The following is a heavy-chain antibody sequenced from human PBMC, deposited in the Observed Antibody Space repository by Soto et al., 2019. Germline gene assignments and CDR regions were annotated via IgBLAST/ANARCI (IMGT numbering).Heavy chain of an antibody. Sequence: EVQLLESGGGLVQPGGSLRLSCAASGFTFSSYAMSWVRQAPGKGLEWVSAISGSGGSTYYADSVKGRFTISRDNSKNTLYLQMNSLRAEDTAVYYCAKVWQELWFFSLVYMDVWGKGTTVTVSS. CDR1: GFTFSSYA. J-gene: IGHJ6*03. CDR3: AKVWQELWFFSLVYMDV. V-gene: IGHV3-23*01. D-gene: IGHD5-18*01. CDR2: ISGSGGST.